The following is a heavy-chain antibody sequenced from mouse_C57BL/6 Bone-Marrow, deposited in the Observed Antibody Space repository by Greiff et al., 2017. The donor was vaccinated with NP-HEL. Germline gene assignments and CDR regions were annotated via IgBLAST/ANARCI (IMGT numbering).Heavy chain of an antibody. CDR1: GYTFTDYY. CDR2: IYPGSGNT. D-gene: IGHD1-1*01. Sequence: QVQLQQSGAELVRPGASVKLSCKASGYTFTDYYINWVKQRPGQGLEWIARIYPGSGNTYYNEKFKGKATLTAEKSSSTAYMQLSSLTSEDSAVYFCARLLRYWYFDVWGTGTTVTVSS. V-gene: IGHV1-76*01. J-gene: IGHJ1*03. CDR3: ARLLRYWYFDV.